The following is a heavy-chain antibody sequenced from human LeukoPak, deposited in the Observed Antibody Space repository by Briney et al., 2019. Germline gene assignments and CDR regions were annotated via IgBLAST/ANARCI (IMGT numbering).Heavy chain of an antibody. CDR1: GFTFANYA. D-gene: IGHD4-17*01. V-gene: IGHV3-23*01. CDR2: TSGSGHNT. J-gene: IGHJ3*02. CDR3: AKDPNGDYVGAFDM. Sequence: PGGSLGLSCAASGFTFANYAITWIRQAPGKGLEWVSSTSGSGHNTYYADSVQGRFTISRDNSKSTLFLQMNSLRADDTAVYHCAKDPNGDYVGAFDMWGQGTMVTVSS.